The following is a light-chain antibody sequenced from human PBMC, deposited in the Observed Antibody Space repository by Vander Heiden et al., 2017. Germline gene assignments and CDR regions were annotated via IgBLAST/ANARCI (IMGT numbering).Light chain of an antibody. CDR1: SSDIGAYFF. V-gene: IGLV2-14*01. Sequence: QSALTQPASVSGSLGQSITISCSGTSSDIGAYFFVSWYQQRPGKAPKLIIYEVNNRPSGFSSRFSGSKSGNTASLTISGLQAADEAYYHCSSFTGASTLVFGGGTKVTVL. J-gene: IGLJ3*02. CDR3: SSFTGASTLV. CDR2: EVN.